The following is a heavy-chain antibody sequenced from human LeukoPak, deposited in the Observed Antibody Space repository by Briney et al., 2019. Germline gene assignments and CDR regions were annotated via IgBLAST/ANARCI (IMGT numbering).Heavy chain of an antibody. CDR3: ASNSYDSSALGAFDI. V-gene: IGHV3-33*01. D-gene: IGHD3-22*01. CDR2: IWYDGSNK. Sequence: PGGSLRLSCAASGFTFSSYGMHWVRQAPGKGLEWVAVIWYDGSNKYYADSVKGRFTISRDNSKNALYLQMNSLRAEDTAVYYCASNSYDSSALGAFDIWGQGTMVTVSS. J-gene: IGHJ3*02. CDR1: GFTFSSYG.